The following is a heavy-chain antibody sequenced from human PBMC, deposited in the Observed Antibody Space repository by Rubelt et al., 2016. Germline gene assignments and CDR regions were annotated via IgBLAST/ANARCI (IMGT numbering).Heavy chain of an antibody. V-gene: IGHV3-21*01. J-gene: IGHJ3*02. CDR2: ISSSSSYI. Sequence: EVQLLESGGDLVQPGGSLTLSCAASGFIFNNFAMSWVRQPPGKGLEWVSSISSSSSYIFYADSVKGRFTISRDNAKNSLYLQMNSLRAEDTAVYYCARVLHYSVHDAFDIWGQGTVVTVSS. CDR3: ARVLHYSVHDAFDI. D-gene: IGHD4-11*01. CDR1: GFIFNNFA.